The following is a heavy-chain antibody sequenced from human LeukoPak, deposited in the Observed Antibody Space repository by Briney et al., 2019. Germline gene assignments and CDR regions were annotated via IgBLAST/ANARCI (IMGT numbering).Heavy chain of an antibody. D-gene: IGHD6-13*01. J-gene: IGHJ4*02. CDR3: ASTLYSSSWYYFDY. V-gene: IGHV1-2*02. CDR1: GYTFTGYY. CDR2: INPNSGGT. Sequence: GASVKVSCKASGYTFTGYYMHWVRQAPGQGPEWMGWINPNSGGTNYAQTVQGRVTTTRDTSISTAYMELSRLRSDDTAVYYCASTLYSSSWYYFDYWGQGTLVTVSS.